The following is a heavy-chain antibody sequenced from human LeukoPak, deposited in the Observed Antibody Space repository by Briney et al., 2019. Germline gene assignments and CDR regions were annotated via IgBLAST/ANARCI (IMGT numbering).Heavy chain of an antibody. Sequence: GGSLRLSCAASGFTFDDYAMHWVRQAPGKGLEWVSGISWNSGSIGYADSVKGRFTISRDNAKNSLYLQMNSLRAEDTAVYYCAKDRVDYGGNSGYFQHWGQGTLVTVSS. CDR3: AKDRVDYGGNSGYFQH. CDR2: ISWNSGSI. V-gene: IGHV3-9*01. D-gene: IGHD4-23*01. CDR1: GFTFDDYA. J-gene: IGHJ1*01.